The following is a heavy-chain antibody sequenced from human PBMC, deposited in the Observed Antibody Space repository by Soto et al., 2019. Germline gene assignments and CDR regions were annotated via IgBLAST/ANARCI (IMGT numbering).Heavy chain of an antibody. CDR1: GFTFSDYY. D-gene: IGHD4-17*01. J-gene: IGHJ4*02. V-gene: IGHV3-11*01. Sequence: QVQLVESGGDLVKPGGSLRLSCAASGFTFSDYYMTWIRQAPGKGPEWVSHISSSGSGTSYIDSVKGRFTISRDNAKKSLYLQMNSLRADDTAVYYCARKRYGDSTFDYWGQGTLVTVSS. CDR2: ISSSGSGT. CDR3: ARKRYGDSTFDY.